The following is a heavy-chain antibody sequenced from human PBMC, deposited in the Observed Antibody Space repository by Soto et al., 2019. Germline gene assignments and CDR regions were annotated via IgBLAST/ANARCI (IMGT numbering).Heavy chain of an antibody. V-gene: IGHV3-21*01. J-gene: IGHJ4*02. D-gene: IGHD3-3*01. CDR2: ISSSSSYI. Sequence: PGGSLRLSCAASGFTFSSYSINWVRQAPGKGLEWVSAISSSSSYIHYADSVKGRFTISRDNAKNSLFLQMNNLRAEDTAVYYCARVMIFGVVLFGPLDNWGQGALVTVSS. CDR1: GFTFSSYS. CDR3: ARVMIFGVVLFGPLDN.